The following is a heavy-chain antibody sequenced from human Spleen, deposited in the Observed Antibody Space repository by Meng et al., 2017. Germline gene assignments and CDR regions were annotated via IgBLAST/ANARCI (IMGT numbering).Heavy chain of an antibody. D-gene: IGHD3-3*01. CDR1: GFTFSDHY. Sequence: GESLKISCAVSGFTFSDHYMAWIRQAPGKGLEWVSAISDSGGSTYYTDSVKGRFTISRDNSKNTLYLQMDSLRAEDTAVYYCAKDPDYDFPYYFDYWGQGTLVTVSS. V-gene: IGHV3-23*01. CDR3: AKDPDYDFPYYFDY. J-gene: IGHJ4*02. CDR2: ISDSGGST.